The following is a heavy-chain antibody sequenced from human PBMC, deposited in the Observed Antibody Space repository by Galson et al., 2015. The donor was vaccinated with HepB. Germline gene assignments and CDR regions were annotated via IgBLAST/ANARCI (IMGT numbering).Heavy chain of an antibody. Sequence: SLRLSCAASGFDFSCYYMSWIRQAPGKGLEWVSYISSTSNYINYRDFVRGRFTISRDNDKNLLYLQMDSLRAEDTAVYYCARAKNFDQWGQGTLVTVSP. CDR2: ISSTSNYI. CDR3: ARAKNFDQ. J-gene: IGHJ4*02. V-gene: IGHV3-11*05. CDR1: GFDFSCYY.